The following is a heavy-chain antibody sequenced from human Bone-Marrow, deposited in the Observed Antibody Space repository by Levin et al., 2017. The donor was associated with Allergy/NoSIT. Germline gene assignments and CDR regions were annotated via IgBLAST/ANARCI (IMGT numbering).Heavy chain of an antibody. Sequence: TGGSLRLSCAASGFTVSTNYMHWVRQAPGKGLEWVSIIYSGGSTFYAESVKGRFTISRDSSKNTLYLHMNSLRAEDTAVYFCARAATLTTLYYYYYAMDVWGQGATVTVSS. J-gene: IGHJ6*02. CDR1: GFTVSTNY. CDR2: IYSGGST. CDR3: ARAATLTTLYYYYYAMDV. D-gene: IGHD4-17*01. V-gene: IGHV3-66*01.